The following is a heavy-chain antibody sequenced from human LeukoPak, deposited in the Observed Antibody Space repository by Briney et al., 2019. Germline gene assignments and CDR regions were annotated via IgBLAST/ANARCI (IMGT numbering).Heavy chain of an antibody. V-gene: IGHV4-34*01. J-gene: IGHJ3*02. Sequence: SETLSLTCAVYGGSFSGYYWSWIRRPPGKGLEWIGEINHSGSTNYNPSLKSRVTISVDTSKNQFSLKLSSVTAADTAVYYCARGTRAFDIWGQGTMVTVSS. CDR2: INHSGST. CDR1: GGSFSGYY. CDR3: ARGTRAFDI.